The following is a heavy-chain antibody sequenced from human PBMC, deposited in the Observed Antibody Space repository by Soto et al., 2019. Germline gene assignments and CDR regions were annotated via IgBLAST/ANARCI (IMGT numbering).Heavy chain of an antibody. CDR2: IYYSGST. Sequence: QVQLQESGPGLVKPSQTLSLTCTVSGGSISSGGYYWSWIRQHPGKGLEWIGYIYYSGSTYYNPALKSRVTISVDTSKNQFALKLSSVTAADTAVYYCARGETDDYTGWFDPWGQGTLVTVSS. V-gene: IGHV4-31*03. J-gene: IGHJ5*02. D-gene: IGHD4-4*01. CDR3: ARGETDDYTGWFDP. CDR1: GGSISSGGYY.